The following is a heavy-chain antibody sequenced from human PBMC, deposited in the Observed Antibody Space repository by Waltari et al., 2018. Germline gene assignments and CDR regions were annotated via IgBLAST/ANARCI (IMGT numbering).Heavy chain of an antibody. CDR1: GFIFSTYW. J-gene: IGHJ4*02. Sequence: EVQLVESGGGLVQPGGSLRLSCAASGFIFSTYWMHLVRQAPGKGLVSVSHINTDGSITNYVDSVKGRFTISRDNAKNTLFLQMNSLRAEDTAVYYCVLYSSSFLGDCWGQGTLVTVSS. CDR2: INTDGSIT. D-gene: IGHD6-13*01. V-gene: IGHV3-74*01. CDR3: VLYSSSFLGDC.